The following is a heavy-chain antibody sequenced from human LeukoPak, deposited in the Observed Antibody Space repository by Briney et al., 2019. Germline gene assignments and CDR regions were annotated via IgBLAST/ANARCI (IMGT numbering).Heavy chain of an antibody. CDR3: ARADGYNPIYYYYGMDV. CDR2: ISYDGSNK. Sequence: GRYLRLSCAASGFTFSSYGMHWVRQAPGKGLEWVAVISYDGSNKYYADSVKGRFTISRDNSKNTLYLQMNSLRAEDTAVYYCARADGYNPIYYYYGMDVWGQGTTVTVSS. D-gene: IGHD5-24*01. J-gene: IGHJ6*02. V-gene: IGHV3-33*05. CDR1: GFTFSSYG.